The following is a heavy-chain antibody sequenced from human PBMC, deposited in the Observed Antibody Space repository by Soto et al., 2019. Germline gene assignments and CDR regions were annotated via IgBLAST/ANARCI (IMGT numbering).Heavy chain of an antibody. J-gene: IGHJ4*02. Sequence: QLQLQESGPGLVKPSETLSLTCTVSGASISSSNYYWGWIRQPPGKGLEWIGTIHYSGSAYYNPSLKSRLTMSIDTFKNQFSLKVSSVTAADTALYYCVRHAPYKSGCAIRNDYWGQGTLVTVSS. V-gene: IGHV4-39*01. CDR3: VRHAPYKSGCAIRNDY. D-gene: IGHD6-19*01. CDR1: GASISSSNYY. CDR2: IHYSGSA.